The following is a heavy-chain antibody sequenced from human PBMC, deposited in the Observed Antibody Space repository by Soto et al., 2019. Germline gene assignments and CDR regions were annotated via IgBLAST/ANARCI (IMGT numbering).Heavy chain of an antibody. CDR1: GFTFSSYS. CDR3: AREGVGIAVAGFHGYFDL. CDR2: ISSSSSYI. D-gene: IGHD6-19*01. V-gene: IGHV3-21*01. J-gene: IGHJ2*01. Sequence: EVQLVESGGGLVKPGGSLRLSCAASGFTFSSYSMNWVRQAPGKGLEWVSSISSSSSYIYYADSVKGRFTISRDNAKNSLYLQMNSLRAEDTAVYYCAREGVGIAVAGFHGYFDLWGRGTLVTVSS.